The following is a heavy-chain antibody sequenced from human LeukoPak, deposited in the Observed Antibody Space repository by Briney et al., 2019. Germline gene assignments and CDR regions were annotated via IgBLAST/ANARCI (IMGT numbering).Heavy chain of an antibody. CDR2: IYYSGRT. V-gene: IGHV4-39*01. CDR1: GGSISSSSYY. D-gene: IGHD6-13*01. J-gene: IGHJ5*02. Sequence: SETLSLTCTVSGGSISSSSYYWGWIRQPPGKGLEWIGSIYYSGRTYYNPSLKSRVTMSVDTSKNQFSLKLNSVTAADTAMYYCARPGIADHNWFDPWGQGTLVTVSS. CDR3: ARPGIADHNWFDP.